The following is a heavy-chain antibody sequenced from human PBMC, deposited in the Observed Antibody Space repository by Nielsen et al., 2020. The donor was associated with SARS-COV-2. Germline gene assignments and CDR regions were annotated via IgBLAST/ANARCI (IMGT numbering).Heavy chain of an antibody. V-gene: IGHV3-11*01. D-gene: IGHD6-13*01. Sequence: WIRQPPGKGLEWVSYISSSGSTIYYADSVKGRFTISRDNAKNSLYLQMNSLRAEDTAVYYCARSAGEQQREWPGGGYYYHGMDVWGQGTTVTVSS. CDR3: ARSAGEQQREWPGGGYYYHGMDV. CDR2: ISSSGSTI. J-gene: IGHJ6*02.